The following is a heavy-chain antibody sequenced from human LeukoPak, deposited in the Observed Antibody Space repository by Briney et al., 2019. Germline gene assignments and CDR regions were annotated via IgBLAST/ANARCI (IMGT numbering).Heavy chain of an antibody. D-gene: IGHD1-1*01. Sequence: PGGSLRLSCAASGFTFSNHGMNWVRQAPGKGLEWVSGISPSGDITYYADSVKGRFTISRDNSKNTLYLQMNSLRAEDTAVYYCTKTGNPATGDYWGQGTLVTVSS. CDR1: GFTFSNHG. J-gene: IGHJ4*02. V-gene: IGHV3-23*01. CDR3: TKTGNPATGDY. CDR2: ISPSGDIT.